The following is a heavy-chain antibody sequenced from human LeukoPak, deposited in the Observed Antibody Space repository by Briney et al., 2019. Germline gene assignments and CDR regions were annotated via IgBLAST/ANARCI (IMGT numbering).Heavy chain of an antibody. CDR3: AKGTLGHCNGASCYPLDY. Sequence: GGSLRLSCAASGFTFSNYAMAWVRQAPGKEPEWVSVITGGGADTYQIDSVKGRFTISRDNSKNTLYLQMNSLRAEDTAVYFCAKGTLGHCNGASCYPLDYWGQGTLVTVSS. V-gene: IGHV3-23*01. CDR1: GFTFSNYA. CDR2: ITGGGADT. D-gene: IGHD2-15*01. J-gene: IGHJ4*02.